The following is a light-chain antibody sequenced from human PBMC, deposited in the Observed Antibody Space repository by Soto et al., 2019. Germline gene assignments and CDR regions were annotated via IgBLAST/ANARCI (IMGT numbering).Light chain of an antibody. V-gene: IGLV2-14*01. CDR3: SSYTSNKTLVA. J-gene: IGLJ2*01. CDR2: DVS. CDR1: SSDVGGYNY. Sequence: QSVLTQPASVSGSPGQSITISCTGTSSDVGGYNYVSWYQQHPGKAPKLIIYDVSNRTSGVSNRFSGSKSGNTASLTISGLQAEDEADYYCSSYTSNKTLVAFGGGTKLTVL.